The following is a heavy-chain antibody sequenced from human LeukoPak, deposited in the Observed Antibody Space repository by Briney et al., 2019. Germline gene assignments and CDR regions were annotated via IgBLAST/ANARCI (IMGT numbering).Heavy chain of an antibody. CDR2: IYHSGST. CDR3: ASTHSSGRYIDY. V-gene: IGHV4-4*02. J-gene: IGHJ4*02. CDR1: GGSISSSNW. Sequence: SGTLSLTCAVSGGSISSSNWWSWVRQPPGKGLEWIGEIYHSGSTNYNPSLKSRVTISVDKSKNQFSLKLSSVTPEDTAVYYCASTHSSGRYIDYWGQGTLVTVSS. D-gene: IGHD3-22*01.